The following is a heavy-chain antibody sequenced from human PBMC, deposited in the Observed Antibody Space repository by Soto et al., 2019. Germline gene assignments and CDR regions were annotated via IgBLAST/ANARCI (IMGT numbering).Heavy chain of an antibody. CDR3: ARVHSATCSMHYDH. CDR2: ISATSTYI. J-gene: IGHJ4*01. V-gene: IGHV3-21*01. Sequence: PGVSLRLSCAGSSFNFTSYSLNWVRQAPGNGLEWVSSISATSTYIFYADSVKGRFTISRDNAQNSVSLKMNSLRAEATALYYWARVHSATCSMHYDHWGNGSLLTVSS. CDR1: SFNFTSYS. D-gene: IGHD6-25*01.